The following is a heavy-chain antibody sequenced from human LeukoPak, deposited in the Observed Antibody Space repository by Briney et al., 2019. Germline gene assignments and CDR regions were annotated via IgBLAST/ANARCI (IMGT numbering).Heavy chain of an antibody. CDR3: ASGYSSGWYPPNYYYYGMDV. Sequence: SVKVSCKASGDTFSSYAISWVRQAPGQGLEWMGGIIPIFGTATYAQEFQGRVTMTTDESTSTVYMELSSLRSEDTAVYYCASGYSSGWYPPNYYYYGMDVWGQGTKVSVSS. D-gene: IGHD6-19*01. CDR2: IIPIFGTA. CDR1: GDTFSSYA. V-gene: IGHV1-69*05. J-gene: IGHJ6*02.